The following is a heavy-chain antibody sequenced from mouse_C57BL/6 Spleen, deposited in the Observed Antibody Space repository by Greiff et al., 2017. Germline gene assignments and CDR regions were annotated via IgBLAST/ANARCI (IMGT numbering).Heavy chain of an antibody. J-gene: IGHJ2*01. Sequence: QVQLKQPGAELVKPGASVKLSCKASGYTFTSYWMQWVKQRPGQGLEWIGEIDPSDSYTNYNQKFKGKATLTVDTSSSTAYMQLSSLTSEDSAVYYCARWGTTERYFDYWGQGTTLTVSS. CDR1: GYTFTSYW. V-gene: IGHV1-50*01. D-gene: IGHD1-1*01. CDR2: IDPSDSYT. CDR3: ARWGTTERYFDY.